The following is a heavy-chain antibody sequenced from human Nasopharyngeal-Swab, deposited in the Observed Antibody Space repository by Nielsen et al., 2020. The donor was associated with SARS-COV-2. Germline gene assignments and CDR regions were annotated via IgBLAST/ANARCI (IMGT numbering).Heavy chain of an antibody. J-gene: IGHJ3*02. CDR1: GGSISSSSYY. Sequence: SETLSLTCTVSGGSISSSSYYWGWIRQPPGKGLEWIGSIYYSGSTYYNPSLKSRVTISVDTSKNQFSLKLSSVTAADTAVYYCARANVLLWFGEFNNDAFDIWGQGTMVTVSS. D-gene: IGHD3-10*01. CDR2: IYYSGST. CDR3: ARANVLLWFGEFNNDAFDI. V-gene: IGHV4-39*01.